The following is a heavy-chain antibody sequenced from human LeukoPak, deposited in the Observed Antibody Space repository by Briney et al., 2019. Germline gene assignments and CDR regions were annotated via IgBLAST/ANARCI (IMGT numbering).Heavy chain of an antibody. Sequence: GGSLRLSCAASGFTFSSYSMNWVRQAPGKGLEWVSSISSSSSYKYYADSVKGRFTISRDNAKNSLYLQMNSLRAEDTAVYYCARDPVVNGPLDYWGQGTLVTVSS. CDR3: ARDPVVNGPLDY. V-gene: IGHV3-21*01. CDR2: ISSSSSYK. D-gene: IGHD2-8*02. J-gene: IGHJ4*02. CDR1: GFTFSSYS.